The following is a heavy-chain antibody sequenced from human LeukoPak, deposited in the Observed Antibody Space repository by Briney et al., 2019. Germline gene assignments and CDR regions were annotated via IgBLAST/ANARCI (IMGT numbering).Heavy chain of an antibody. D-gene: IGHD3-9*01. CDR1: GLPLSGYN. Sequence: GGSLRLSCTASGLPLSGYNMSWVRQAPGRGLEWLSYISSSGDTRSYADSDTTTYYADSVNGRFVISRDNTKIYMSLQTKSLRDEDTAAYYCVRINYDTFIPSFFDYWGQGTLVTVSS. V-gene: IGHV3-48*02. CDR3: VRINYDTFIPSFFDY. J-gene: IGHJ4*02. CDR2: ISSSGDTRSYADSDTTT.